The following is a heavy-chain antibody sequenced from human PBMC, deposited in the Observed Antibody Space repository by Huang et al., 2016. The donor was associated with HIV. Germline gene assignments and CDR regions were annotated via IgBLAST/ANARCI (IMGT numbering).Heavy chain of an antibody. CDR2: IGPEESDT. CDR3: ARRFSSSSGYFDY. CDR1: GYSFSSYW. J-gene: IGHJ4*02. D-gene: IGHD6-6*01. V-gene: IGHV5-51*01. Sequence: VQLVQSGAAVKKPGESLKISCKGSGYSFSSYWIAWVRQMPGKGLEWMGIIGPEESDTTDSPSFEGQVTISADKSIGTAYLQWSSLKASDTAMYYCARRFSSSSGYFDYWGQGSLVTVSS.